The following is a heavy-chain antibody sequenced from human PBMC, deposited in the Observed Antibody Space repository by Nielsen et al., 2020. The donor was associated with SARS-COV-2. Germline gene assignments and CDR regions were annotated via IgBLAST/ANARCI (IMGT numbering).Heavy chain of an antibody. CDR3: ATVPLASGWYVFDY. V-gene: IGHV1-2*04. CDR2: INPNSGGT. CDR1: GYTFTGYS. J-gene: IGHJ4*02. D-gene: IGHD6-19*01. Sequence: ASVKVSCKASGYTFTGYSMHWVRQAPGQGLEWMGWINPNSGGTNYAQKFQGWVTMTRDTSISPAYMELSSLRSDDTAVYYCATVPLASGWYVFDYWGQGTLVTVSS.